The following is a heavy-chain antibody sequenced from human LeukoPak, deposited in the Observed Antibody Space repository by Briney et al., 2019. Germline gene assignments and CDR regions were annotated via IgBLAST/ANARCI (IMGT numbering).Heavy chain of an antibody. J-gene: IGHJ5*02. CDR3: AREAGYYDSSGYWFDP. CDR2: IYYSGST. D-gene: IGHD3-22*01. Sequence: KSSETLSLTCTVSGVSISSYYWSWIRQPPGKGLEWIGYIYYSGSTNYNPSLKSRVTISVDTSKNQFSLKLSSVTAADTAVYYCAREAGYYDSSGYWFDPWGQGTLVTVSS. CDR1: GVSISSYY. V-gene: IGHV4-59*01.